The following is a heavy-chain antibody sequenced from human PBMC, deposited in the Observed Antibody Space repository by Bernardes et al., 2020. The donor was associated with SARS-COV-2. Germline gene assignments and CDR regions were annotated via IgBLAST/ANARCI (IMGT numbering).Heavy chain of an antibody. Sequence: GGSLRLSCAASGFTFSSYAMSWVRQAPGKGLEWVSAISGSGGSTYYADSVKGRFTISRDNSKNTLYLQMNSLRAEDTAVYYCAKVGEAQPCITIFGVVIDTHWYFDLWGRGTLVTVSS. J-gene: IGHJ2*01. CDR1: GFTFSSYA. CDR3: AKVGEAQPCITIFGVVIDTHWYFDL. CDR2: ISGSGGST. D-gene: IGHD3-3*01. V-gene: IGHV3-23*01.